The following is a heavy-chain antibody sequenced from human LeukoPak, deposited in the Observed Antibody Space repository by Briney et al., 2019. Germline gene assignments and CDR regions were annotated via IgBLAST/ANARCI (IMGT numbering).Heavy chain of an antibody. J-gene: IGHJ4*02. Sequence: GSLRLSCAAFGFTLRSDAMTWVRQPPGKGLEWIGYIYYSGSTGYNPSLKSRVTISVDTSKNQFSLNLSAVTAADTAVYYCARQRGCIRGSCYFDYWGQGTLVTVSS. D-gene: IGHD2-15*01. CDR1: GFTLRSDA. V-gene: IGHV4-59*08. CDR2: IYYSGST. CDR3: ARQRGCIRGSCYFDY.